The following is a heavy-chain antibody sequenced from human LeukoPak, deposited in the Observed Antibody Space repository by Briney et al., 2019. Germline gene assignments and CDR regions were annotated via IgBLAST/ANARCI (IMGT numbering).Heavy chain of an antibody. CDR1: GFSFSSYN. J-gene: IGHJ5*02. CDR3: ARAPPLTTRGRLGWFDP. CDR2: IGSTSSYI. D-gene: IGHD4-11*01. V-gene: IGHV3-21*01. Sequence: GGSLRLSCAASGFSFSSYNMNWVRQAPGKGLEWVSSIGSTSSYIYYTDSLKGRFTISRDNDKNSLYLQMNSLRAEDTAVYYCARAPPLTTRGRLGWFDPWGQGTLVTVSS.